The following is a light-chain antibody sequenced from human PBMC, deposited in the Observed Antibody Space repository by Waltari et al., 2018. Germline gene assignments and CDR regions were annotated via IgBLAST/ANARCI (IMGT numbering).Light chain of an antibody. CDR3: VLYMGSGSWV. V-gene: IGLV8-61*01. CDR1: SGSVSTSYY. Sequence: QTVVTQEPSFSVSPGGTVTLTCGLSSGSVSTSYYPSWYQQTPGQAPRTLIYSTNTRSSGVPDRFSGSILGNKAALTITGAHADDESYYYCVLYMGSGSWVFGGGTKLTVL. J-gene: IGLJ3*02. CDR2: STN.